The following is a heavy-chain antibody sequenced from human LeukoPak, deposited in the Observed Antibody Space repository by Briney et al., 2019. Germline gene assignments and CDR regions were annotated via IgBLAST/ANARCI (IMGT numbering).Heavy chain of an antibody. CDR3: ARDRPAYCGGDCYSWATDY. CDR2: TYFSGST. V-gene: IGHV4-39*07. Sequence: PSQTLSLTCTVSGGSISSSSYYWGWLRQPPGKGWDGIGLTYFSGSTYYNPSPKSRFPISVDTSKTQFSLKLSSVTAAARAVYYCARDRPAYCGGDCYSWATDYWGQGTLVTVSS. J-gene: IGHJ4*02. D-gene: IGHD2-21*02. CDR1: GGSISSSSYY.